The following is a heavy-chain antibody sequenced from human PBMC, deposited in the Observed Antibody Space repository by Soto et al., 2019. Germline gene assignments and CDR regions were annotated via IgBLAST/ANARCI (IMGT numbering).Heavy chain of an antibody. J-gene: IGHJ4*02. CDR2: VYYGGNT. D-gene: IGHD5-12*01. Sequence: QLQLQESGPGLVKPSETLSLTCTVSGGSISSSSYYWAWIRQPPGKGLEWIGSVYYGGNTYYGPSLKSRVTLSVDTSKNQYSLKLSSVTAADTAVYYCATHPNSGWLGYWGQGILVTVSS. CDR3: ATHPNSGWLGY. V-gene: IGHV4-39*01. CDR1: GGSISSSSYY.